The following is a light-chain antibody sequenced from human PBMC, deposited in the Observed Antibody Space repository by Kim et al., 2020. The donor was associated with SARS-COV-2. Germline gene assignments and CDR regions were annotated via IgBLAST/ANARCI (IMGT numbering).Light chain of an antibody. J-gene: IGKJ4*01. Sequence: ASVGCRVTITCRASQSISGFLNWYQQQPGKAPKLLFYAASSLQSGVPSRFGGSRSATDFPLTISSLQPEYFATYCCQQSYSTPLTFGGGTKVDIK. CDR2: AAS. V-gene: IGKV1-39*01. CDR1: QSISGF. CDR3: QQSYSTPLT.